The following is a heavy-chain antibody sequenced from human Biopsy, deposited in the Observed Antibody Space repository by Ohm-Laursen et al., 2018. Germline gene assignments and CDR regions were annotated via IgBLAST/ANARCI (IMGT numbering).Heavy chain of an antibody. CDR2: IYDRGSTA. CDR3: ARGMRSSGWPYFDS. J-gene: IGHJ4*02. CDR1: GDSVSSGSFY. Sequence: SETLSLTCTVSGDSVSSGSFYWTWIRQPPGQGLEYIGYIYDRGSTANYNPSLESRVNISVDMPKNQFSLKLSSVTAADTAIYYCARGMRSSGWPYFDSWGQGTLVTVSS. D-gene: IGHD6-19*01. V-gene: IGHV4-61*01.